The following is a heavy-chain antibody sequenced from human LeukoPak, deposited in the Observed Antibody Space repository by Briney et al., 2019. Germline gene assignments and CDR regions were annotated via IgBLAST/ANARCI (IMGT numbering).Heavy chain of an antibody. D-gene: IGHD4-23*01. CDR2: IYSGGST. V-gene: IGHV3-66*01. CDR1: GFTFSSYA. J-gene: IGHJ4*02. CDR3: AREERLRWTAY. Sequence: GGSLRLSCAASGFTFSSYAMSWVRQAPGKGLEWVSVIYSGGSTYYADSVKGRFTISRDNSKNALYLQMNSLRAEDTAVYYCAREERLRWTAYWGQGTLVTVSS.